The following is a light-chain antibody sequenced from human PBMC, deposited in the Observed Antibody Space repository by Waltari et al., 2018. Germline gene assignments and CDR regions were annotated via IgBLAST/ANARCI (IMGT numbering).Light chain of an antibody. CDR3: QTGGHGTWV. CDR1: SGPRSNI. CDR2: VKSAGRH. V-gene: IGLV4-69*02. Sequence: QLVLTQSPSASASLGASIKLTCSLSSGPRSNIVAWHQPQPEKGPRFLLTVKSAGRHSKGDEIPDRFSGSSSGAARYLTIATVQSEDEAVYYCQTGGHGTWVFGGGTKLTVL. J-gene: IGLJ3*02.